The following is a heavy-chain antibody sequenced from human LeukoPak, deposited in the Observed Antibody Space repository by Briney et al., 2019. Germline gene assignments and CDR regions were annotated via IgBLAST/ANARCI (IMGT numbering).Heavy chain of an antibody. J-gene: IGHJ4*02. CDR1: GGTFSSYA. Sequence: SVKVSCKASGGTFSSYAISWVRQAPGQGLEWMGGIIPIFGTANYAQKFQGRVTITADESTSTAYMELSRLRSDDTAVYYCARDVSFGVGQVGYWGQGTLVTVSS. CDR3: ARDVSFGVGQVGY. CDR2: IIPIFGTA. D-gene: IGHD3-3*01. V-gene: IGHV1-69*13.